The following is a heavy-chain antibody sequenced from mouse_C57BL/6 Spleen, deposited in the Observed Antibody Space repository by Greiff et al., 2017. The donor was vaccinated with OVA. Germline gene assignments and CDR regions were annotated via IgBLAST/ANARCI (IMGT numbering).Heavy chain of an antibody. CDR2: IYPGDGDT. V-gene: IGHV1-82*01. CDR3: AGGVTLDY. CDR1: GYAFSSSW. J-gene: IGHJ2*01. Sequence: QVQLQQSGPELVKPGASVKISCKASGYAFSSSWMNWVKQRPGKGLEWIGRIYPGDGDTNYNGKFKGKATLTADKSSSTAYMQLSSLTSEDSAVYFCAGGVTLDYWGQGTTLTVSS. D-gene: IGHD2-2*01.